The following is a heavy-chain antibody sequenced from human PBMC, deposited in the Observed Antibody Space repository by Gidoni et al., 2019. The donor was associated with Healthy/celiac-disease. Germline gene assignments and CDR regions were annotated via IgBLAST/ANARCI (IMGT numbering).Heavy chain of an antibody. CDR1: GGSFCCYY. D-gene: IGHD6-19*01. CDR2: INHSGST. CDR3: ARGISSGWSHLNWFDP. J-gene: IGHJ5*02. Sequence: HVQLQQWGAGLLKPSETLSLTCAVYGGSFCCYYWSWIRQPPGKGLAWIGEINHSGSTNYNPSLKSRVTISVDTSKNQFSRKLSSVTAADTAVYYGARGISSGWSHLNWFDPWGQGTLVTVSS. V-gene: IGHV4-34*01.